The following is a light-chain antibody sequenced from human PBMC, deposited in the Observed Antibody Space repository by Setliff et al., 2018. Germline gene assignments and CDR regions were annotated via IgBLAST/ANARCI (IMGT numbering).Light chain of an antibody. CDR2: DVN. CDR1: SSDVGSCDL. J-gene: IGLJ1*01. Sequence: SALTQPASVSGSPGQSITISCSGTSSDVGSCDLVSWYQQHPGTAPKLIISDVNNRPSGVSNRFSGSKSGNTASLTISGLQAEDEAAYYCCAYTGSSTYVFGTGTKVTVL. V-gene: IGLV2-14*01. CDR3: CAYTGSSTYV.